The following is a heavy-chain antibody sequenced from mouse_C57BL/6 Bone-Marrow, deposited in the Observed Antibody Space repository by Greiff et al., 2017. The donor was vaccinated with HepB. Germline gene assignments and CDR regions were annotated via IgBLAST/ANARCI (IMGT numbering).Heavy chain of an antibody. V-gene: IGHV5-12*01. Sequence: EVQLQQSGGGLVQPGGSLKLSCAASGFTFSDYYMYWVRQTPEKRLEWVAYISNGGGSTYYPDTVKGRFTISRDNAKNTLYLQMSRLKSEDTAMYYCARRTVVDPWYFDVWGTGTTVTVSS. CDR2: ISNGGGST. D-gene: IGHD1-1*01. J-gene: IGHJ1*03. CDR1: GFTFSDYY. CDR3: ARRTVVDPWYFDV.